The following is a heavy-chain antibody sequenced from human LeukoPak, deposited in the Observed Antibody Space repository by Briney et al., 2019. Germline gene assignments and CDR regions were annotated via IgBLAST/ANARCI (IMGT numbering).Heavy chain of an antibody. V-gene: IGHV3-74*01. CDR1: GFTFSSYW. Sequence: QPGGSLRLSCAASGFTFSSYWMHWVRQAPGKGLVWVSRINSDGSTTTYADSVKGRFTISRDNAKNTLYLQMNSLRVEDTAVYYCARSTMHPYYNYMDVWGKGTTVTLSS. CDR3: ARSTMHPYYNYMDV. CDR2: INSDGSTT. J-gene: IGHJ6*03. D-gene: IGHD4/OR15-4a*01.